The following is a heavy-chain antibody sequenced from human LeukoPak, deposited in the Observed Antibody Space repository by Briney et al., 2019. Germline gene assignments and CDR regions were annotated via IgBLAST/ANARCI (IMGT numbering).Heavy chain of an antibody. CDR1: GFTFSSYW. CDR2: INTDGSST. J-gene: IGHJ3*02. CDR3: ARDLVNDFWSGYYTYDDDAFDI. V-gene: IGHV3-74*01. Sequence: GGSLRLSCAASGFTFSSYWMHWVRQAPGKGLVWVSRINTDGSSTSYADSVKGRFTISRDNAKNSLYLQMNSLRAEDTAVYYCARDLVNDFWSGYYTYDDDAFDIWGQGTMVTVSS. D-gene: IGHD3-3*01.